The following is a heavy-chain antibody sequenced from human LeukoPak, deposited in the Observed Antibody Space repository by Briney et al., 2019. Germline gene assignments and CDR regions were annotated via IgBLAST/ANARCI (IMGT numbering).Heavy chain of an antibody. J-gene: IGHJ4*02. CDR2: ISTSSSYI. V-gene: IGHV3-21*01. CDR1: GFTFSSYW. CDR3: AREDYFDY. Sequence: GRSLRLSCAASGFTFSSYWMNWVRRAPGKGLEWVSSISTSSSYIYYADSVKGRFILSRDNAKNSLYLQMNSLRAEDTAVYYCAREDYFDYWGQGTLVTVSS.